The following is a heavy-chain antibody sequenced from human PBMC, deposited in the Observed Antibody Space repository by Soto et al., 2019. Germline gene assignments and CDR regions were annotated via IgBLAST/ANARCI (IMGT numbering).Heavy chain of an antibody. CDR3: ARDPWMSGYGYDNWLDP. J-gene: IGHJ5*02. V-gene: IGHV1-3*01. D-gene: IGHD5-12*01. CDR2: INAGNGNT. CDR1: GYTFTSYA. Sequence: ASVKVSCKASGYTFTSYAMHWVRQAPGQRLEWMGWINAGNGNTKYSQKFQGRVTITRDTSASTAYMELSSLRSEDTAVYYCARDPWMSGYGYDNWLDPWGQGTLVTVSS.